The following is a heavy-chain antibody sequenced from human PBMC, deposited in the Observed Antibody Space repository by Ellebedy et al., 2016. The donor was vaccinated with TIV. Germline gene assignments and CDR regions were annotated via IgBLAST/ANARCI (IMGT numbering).Heavy chain of an antibody. J-gene: IGHJ4*02. CDR1: GYTFTGYY. V-gene: IGHV1-2*02. D-gene: IGHD1-26*01. Sequence: AASVKVSCKASGYTFTGYYMHWVRQAPGQGLEWMGWINPNSGGTNYAQKFQGRVTMTRDTSTSTVYMELSSLRSEDTAVYYCARTEGATFGYWGQGTLVTVSS. CDR3: ARTEGATFGY. CDR2: INPNSGGT.